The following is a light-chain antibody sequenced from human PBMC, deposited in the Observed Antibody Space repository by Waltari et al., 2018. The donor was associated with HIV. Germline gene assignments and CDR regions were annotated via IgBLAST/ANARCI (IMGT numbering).Light chain of an antibody. CDR3: QQFFTFPRT. CDR1: QTVLYNSNNKNH. V-gene: IGKV4-1*01. CDR2: WAS. J-gene: IGKJ1*01. Sequence: DIVMTQSPDSLAVYLGERATISCQSSQTVLYNSNNKNHLAWYQQKAGQPPKLLIYWASIREIGVPERFTGSGSGTDFNLTISSLRADDVAVYYCQQFFTFPRTFGQGTKVEI.